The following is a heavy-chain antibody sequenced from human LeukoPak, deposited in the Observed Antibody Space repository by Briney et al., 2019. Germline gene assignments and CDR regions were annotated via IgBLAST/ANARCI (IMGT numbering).Heavy chain of an antibody. CDR2: ISSSGSLI. D-gene: IGHD4-11*01. Sequence: GGSLRLSCAASGFKFDDYAMHWVRQAPGKGLEWVSSISSSGSLIKYADSLRGRFTISRDNAKNSVYLQMNSLTAEDTAVYYCARMPSYSNYAFYFMDVWGKGTTVTVSS. CDR1: GFKFDDYA. V-gene: IGHV3-21*01. J-gene: IGHJ6*03. CDR3: ARMPSYSNYAFYFMDV.